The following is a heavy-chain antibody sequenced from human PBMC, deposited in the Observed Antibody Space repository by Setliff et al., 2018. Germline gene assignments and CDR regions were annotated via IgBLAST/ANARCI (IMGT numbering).Heavy chain of an antibody. D-gene: IGHD5-12*01. CDR2: MNPNNGKT. V-gene: IGHV1-8*02. CDR1: GYTFTAYN. CDR3: AEGLRGNDAFDI. Sequence: GASVKVSCKASGYTFTAYNINWVRQATGQGLELMGWMNPNNGKTGYIQKLQGRVTMTRNTSISTVYMELSSLRPEDTAVYYCAEGLRGNDAFDIRGQGTMVTVSS. J-gene: IGHJ3*02.